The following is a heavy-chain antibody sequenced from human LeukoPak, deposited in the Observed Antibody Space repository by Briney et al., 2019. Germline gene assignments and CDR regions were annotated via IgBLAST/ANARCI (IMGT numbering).Heavy chain of an antibody. CDR2: ISWNSGSI. D-gene: IGHD6-13*01. CDR3: AKDGIAAAYYYYMDV. J-gene: IGHJ6*03. V-gene: IGHV3-9*01. Sequence: GRSLRLPCAASGFTFDDYAMHWVRQAPGKGLEWVSGISWNSGSIGYADSVKGRFTISRDNAKNSLYLQMNSLRAEDTALYYCAKDGIAAAYYYYMDVWGKGTTVTVSS. CDR1: GFTFDDYA.